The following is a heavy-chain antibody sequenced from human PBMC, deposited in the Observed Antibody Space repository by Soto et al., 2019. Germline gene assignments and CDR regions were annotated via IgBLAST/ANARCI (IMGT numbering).Heavy chain of an antibody. CDR1: RFTFSSSW. D-gene: IGHD3-10*01. Sequence: EVQLVESGGGLVQPGGSLRLSCAASRFTFSSSWMHWVRQGPGKGLVWVSRINSGATTTNYADSVKGRFTISRDNAKNTLYLQMDSLTAVDTAVYYCARGPTGWFGYDYWGQGTLVTVSS. V-gene: IGHV3-74*01. CDR3: ARGPTGWFGYDY. CDR2: INSGATTT. J-gene: IGHJ4*02.